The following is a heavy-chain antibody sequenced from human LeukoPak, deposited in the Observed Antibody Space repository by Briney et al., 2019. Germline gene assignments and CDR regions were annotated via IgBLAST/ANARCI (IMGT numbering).Heavy chain of an antibody. CDR2: IWYDGSNK. CDR3: ARDRGRGEVITPLPPY. D-gene: IGHD3-22*01. V-gene: IGHV3-33*01. Sequence: PGGSLRLSCAASGFTFSSYGMHWVRQAPGKGLEWVAVIWYDGSNKYYADSVKGRFTISRDNSKNTLYLQMNSLRAEDTAVYYCARDRGRGEVITPLPPYGGQGTRVTVPS. CDR1: GFTFSSYG. J-gene: IGHJ4*02.